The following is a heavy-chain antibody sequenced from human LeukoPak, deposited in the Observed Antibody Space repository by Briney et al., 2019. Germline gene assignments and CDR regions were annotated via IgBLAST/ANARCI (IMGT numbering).Heavy chain of an antibody. CDR2: INHSGST. D-gene: IGHD6-13*01. Sequence: PSETLSLTCAVYGGSFSGYYWSWIRQPPGKGLEWIGEINHSGSTNYNPSLKSRVTISVDTSKNQFSLELSSVTAADTAVYYCASSLSSTEPLDYWGQGTLVTVSS. CDR3: ASSLSSTEPLDY. CDR1: GGSFSGYY. J-gene: IGHJ4*02. V-gene: IGHV4-34*01.